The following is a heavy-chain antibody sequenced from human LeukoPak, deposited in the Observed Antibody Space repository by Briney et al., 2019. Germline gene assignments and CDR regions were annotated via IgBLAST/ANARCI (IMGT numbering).Heavy chain of an antibody. CDR3: ARKGNSGSSPTVGAFDI. CDR1: GYSISSSNW. CDR2: IYYSGST. D-gene: IGHD1-26*01. Sequence: SDTLPLTCAVSGYSISSSNWWGWIRQPPGKGLEWIGYIYYSGSTNYNPSLKSRVTMSVDTSKNQFSLKLSSVTALDMAVYYCARKGNSGSSPTVGAFDIWGQGTMVTVSS. J-gene: IGHJ3*02. V-gene: IGHV4-28*06.